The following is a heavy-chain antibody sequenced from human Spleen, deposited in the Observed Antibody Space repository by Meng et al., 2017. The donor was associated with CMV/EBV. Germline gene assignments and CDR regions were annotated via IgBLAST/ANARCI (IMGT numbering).Heavy chain of an antibody. J-gene: IGHJ4*02. CDR2: IRYDGSNE. D-gene: IGHD2-15*01. CDR3: ARDHVGAGDY. V-gene: IGHV3-30*02. CDR1: GFTFSSYG. Sequence: GESLKISCAASGFTFSSYGMHWVRQAPGKGLEWVAFIRYDGSNEYYADSVKGRFTTSRDNSKNTLYLQMNSLRAEDTAVYYCARDHVGAGDYWGQGTLVTVSS.